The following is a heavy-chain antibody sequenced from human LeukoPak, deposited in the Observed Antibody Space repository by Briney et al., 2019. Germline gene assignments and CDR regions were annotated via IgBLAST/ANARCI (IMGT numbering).Heavy chain of an antibody. V-gene: IGHV4-61*02. CDR1: GGSISSGSYS. J-gene: IGHJ6*02. CDR3: AREGCSGGSCYSYYYYGMDV. D-gene: IGHD2-15*01. CDR2: IYTSGST. Sequence: SETRSLTCTVSGGSISSGSYSWSWIRPPAGKGLEWVGRIYTSGSTNYNPSLKSRVTISVDTSKNQFSLNLSSVTAADTAVYYCAREGCSGGSCYSYYYYGMDVWGQGTTVTVSS.